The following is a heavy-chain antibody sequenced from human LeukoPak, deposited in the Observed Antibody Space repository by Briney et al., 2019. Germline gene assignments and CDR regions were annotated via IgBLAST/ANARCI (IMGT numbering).Heavy chain of an antibody. CDR3: ARGEGIAVAVDY. CDR2: INPNSGGT. J-gene: IGHJ4*02. D-gene: IGHD6-19*01. Sequence: ASVKVSCKASGYTFTGYYMHWVRQAPGQGLEWMGWINPNSGGTNYAQKFQGRVTMTTDTSTSTAYMELRSLRSDDTAVYYCARGEGIAVAVDYWGQGTLVTVSS. CDR1: GYTFTGYY. V-gene: IGHV1-2*02.